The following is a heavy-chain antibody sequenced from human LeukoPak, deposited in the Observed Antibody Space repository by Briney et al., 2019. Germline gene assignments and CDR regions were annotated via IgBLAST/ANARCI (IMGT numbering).Heavy chain of an antibody. D-gene: IGHD4-17*01. V-gene: IGHV3-23*01. CDR3: ARDPNGDYIGTFDM. CDR2: ISGSGGST. Sequence: GGSLRLSCAASGFTFSTYAMNWVRQAPGKGLEWVSSISGSGGSTQYADSVQGRFAISRDNSKNTLYLQMNSLRVEDTAVYFCARDPNGDYIGTFDMWGRGTMVSVSS. J-gene: IGHJ3*02. CDR1: GFTFSTYA.